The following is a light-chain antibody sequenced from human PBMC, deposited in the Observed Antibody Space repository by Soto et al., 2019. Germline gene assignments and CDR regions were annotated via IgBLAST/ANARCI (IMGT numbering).Light chain of an antibody. Sequence: DIPMTQSPSTLSASVGDSVTITCRASQSVRSRLAWYQQRPGKAPQHLIYDASTLESEVPSRLRGSGSGTEFTLTISSLQPDDSATHYCQQYNFVSWTFGQGTKVEIK. CDR2: DAS. V-gene: IGKV1-5*01. CDR1: QSVRSR. J-gene: IGKJ1*01. CDR3: QQYNFVSWT.